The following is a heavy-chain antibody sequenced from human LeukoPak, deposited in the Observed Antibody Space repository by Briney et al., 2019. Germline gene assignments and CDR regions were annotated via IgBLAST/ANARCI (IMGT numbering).Heavy chain of an antibody. CDR3: ARERLDSSGYYYGYFQH. Sequence: GRSLRLSCAASGFTFSSYAMHWARQAPGKGLEWVAVISYDGSNKYYADSVKGRFTISRDNSKNTLYLQMNSLRAEDTAVYYCARERLDSSGYYYGYFQHWGQGTLVTVSS. J-gene: IGHJ1*01. V-gene: IGHV3-30-3*01. CDR1: GFTFSSYA. D-gene: IGHD3-22*01. CDR2: ISYDGSNK.